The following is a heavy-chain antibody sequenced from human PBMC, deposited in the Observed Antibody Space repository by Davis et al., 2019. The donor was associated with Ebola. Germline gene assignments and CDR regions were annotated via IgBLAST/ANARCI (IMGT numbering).Heavy chain of an antibody. CDR2: ITSGSNAI. D-gene: IGHD4-11*01. J-gene: IGHJ5*02. CDR1: GFTFSDFS. CDR3: VRDYIFAFDL. V-gene: IGHV3-48*02. Sequence: PGGSLRLSCAASGFTFSDFSMNWVRQAPGKALERISFITSGSNAIHYADSVKGRFTVSRDNVKNSLFLEMSSLRDEDSAVYYCVRDYIFAFDLWGQGARVTVSS.